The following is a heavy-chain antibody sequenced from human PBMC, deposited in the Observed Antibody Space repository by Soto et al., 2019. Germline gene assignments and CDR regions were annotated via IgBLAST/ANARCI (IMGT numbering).Heavy chain of an antibody. D-gene: IGHD5-12*01. J-gene: IGHJ4*02. CDR2: ISYDGSNK. V-gene: IGHV3-30*18. CDR3: AKDLDYPYYFDY. Sequence: QVQLVESGGGVVQPGRSLRLSCAASGFTFSSYGMHWVRQAPGKGLEWVAVISYDGSNKYYADSVKGRFTISRDNSKNTLYLQMNSLRAEDTAVYYWAKDLDYPYYFDYWGQGTLVTVSS. CDR1: GFTFSSYG.